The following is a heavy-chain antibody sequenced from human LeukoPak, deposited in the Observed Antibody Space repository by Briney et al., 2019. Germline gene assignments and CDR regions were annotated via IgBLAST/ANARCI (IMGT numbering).Heavy chain of an antibody. CDR3: AKEDRPYYDKYRYYFDY. Sequence: PGGSLRLSCAASGFTFSSYAMSWVRQAPGKGLEWVSAISGSGGSTYHADSVKGRFTISRDNSKNTLYLQMNSLRAEDTAVYYCAKEDRPYYDKYRYYFDYWGQGTLVTVSS. V-gene: IGHV3-23*01. D-gene: IGHD3-22*01. J-gene: IGHJ4*02. CDR2: ISGSGGST. CDR1: GFTFSSYA.